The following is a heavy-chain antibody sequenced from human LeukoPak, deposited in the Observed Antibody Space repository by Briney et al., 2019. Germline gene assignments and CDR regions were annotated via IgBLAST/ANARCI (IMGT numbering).Heavy chain of an antibody. CDR1: GGSVSSGTYY. CDR2: IYTSGST. Sequence: SETLSLTCTVSGGSVSSGTYYWNWIRQPAGKGLEWIGRIYTSGSTNYNPSLESRITISVDTSKNQFSLKLSSVTAADTAVYYCARDDYTSGWSSYFDSWGQGTLVTVSS. J-gene: IGHJ4*02. D-gene: IGHD6-19*01. CDR3: ARDDYTSGWSSYFDS. V-gene: IGHV4-61*02.